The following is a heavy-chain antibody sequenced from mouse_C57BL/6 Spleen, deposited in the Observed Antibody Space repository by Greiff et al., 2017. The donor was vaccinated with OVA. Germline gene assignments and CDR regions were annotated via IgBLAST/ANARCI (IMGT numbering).Heavy chain of an antibody. V-gene: IGHV1-82*01. CDR1: GYAFSSSW. CDR3: ARSGYYYGSSDYAMDY. J-gene: IGHJ4*01. D-gene: IGHD1-1*01. CDR2: IYPGDGDT. Sequence: LQESGPELVKPGASVKISCKASGYAFSSSWMNWVKQRPGKGLEWIGRIYPGDGDTNYNGKFKGKATLTADKSSSTAYMQLSSLTSEDSAVYFCARSGYYYGSSDYAMDYWGQGTSVTVSS.